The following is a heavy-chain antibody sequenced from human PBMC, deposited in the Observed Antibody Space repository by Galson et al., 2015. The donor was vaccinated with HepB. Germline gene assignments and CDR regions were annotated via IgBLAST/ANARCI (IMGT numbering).Heavy chain of an antibody. CDR1: GFTFSQSA. CDR3: GTGDWGGDP. V-gene: IGHV3-23*01. CDR2: ISASGGDT. Sequence: SLRLSCAPSGFTFSQSAMTWARQAPGTGLEWVSSISASGGDTNYADSVKGLFTMSRDNSKNTLYLEMNSLRVEDTAVYDCGTGDWGGDPWGQGTLVTVSS. J-gene: IGHJ5*02. D-gene: IGHD7-27*01.